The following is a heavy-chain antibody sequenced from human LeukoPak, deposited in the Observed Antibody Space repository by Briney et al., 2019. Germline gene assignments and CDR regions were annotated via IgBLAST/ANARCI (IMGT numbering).Heavy chain of an antibody. CDR2: IWYDGSNK. Sequence: PGGSLRLSCAASGFTFSSYGMHWVRQAPGKGLEWVAVIWYDGSNKYYAGSVKGRFTISRDNSKNTLYLQMNSLRAEDTAVYYCARDYGSDSSGYPVDYWGQGTLVTVSS. D-gene: IGHD3-22*01. V-gene: IGHV3-33*01. CDR1: GFTFSSYG. J-gene: IGHJ4*02. CDR3: ARDYGSDSSGYPVDY.